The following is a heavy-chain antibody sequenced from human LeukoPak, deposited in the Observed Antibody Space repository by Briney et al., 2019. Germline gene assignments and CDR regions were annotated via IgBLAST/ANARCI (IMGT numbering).Heavy chain of an antibody. V-gene: IGHV3-23*01. CDR2: ISGSGGST. CDR3: AKHETDYGDFNWFDP. D-gene: IGHD4-17*01. Sequence: PGGSLRLSCAASGFTFSSYAMSWVRQAPGKGLEWVSAISGSGGSTYYADSVKGWFTISRDNSKNTLYLQMNSLRAEDTAVYYCAKHETDYGDFNWFDPWGQGTLVTVSS. CDR1: GFTFSSYA. J-gene: IGHJ5*02.